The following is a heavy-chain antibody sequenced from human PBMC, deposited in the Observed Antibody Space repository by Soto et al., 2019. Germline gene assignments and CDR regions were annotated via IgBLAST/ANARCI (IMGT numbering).Heavy chain of an antibody. D-gene: IGHD3-16*01. CDR2: IYSGGST. CDR1: GFTVSSNH. Sequence: EVQLVESGGGLVQPGGSLRLSCAASGFTVSSNHMSWVRQAPGKGLEWVSLIYSGGSTYYADSVKARFTFSRDNSKNPLYLQMNSLRAEDTAVYYCAGPGEQHRYWGQGTLVTVSS. CDR3: AGPGEQHRY. V-gene: IGHV3-66*01. J-gene: IGHJ4*02.